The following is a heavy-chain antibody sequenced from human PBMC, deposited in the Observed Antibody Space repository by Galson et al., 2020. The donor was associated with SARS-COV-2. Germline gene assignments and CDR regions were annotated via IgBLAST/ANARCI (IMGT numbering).Heavy chain of an antibody. J-gene: IGHJ4*02. CDR2: IYHSGST. D-gene: IGHD3-3*01. CDR3: ARAPQTYYDFWSGYYNSPHFDY. CDR1: GCSISSYY. Sequence: SETLSLTCTVSGCSISSYYWSWIRQPPGKGLEWIGYIYHSGSTNYNTSLKNRFTISVDTSKNQFSLKLSSVTAADTAVYYCARAPQTYYDFWSGYYNSPHFDYWGQGTLVTVSS. V-gene: IGHV4-59*01.